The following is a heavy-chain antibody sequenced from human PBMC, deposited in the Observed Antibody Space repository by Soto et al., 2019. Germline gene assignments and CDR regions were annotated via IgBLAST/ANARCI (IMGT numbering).Heavy chain of an antibody. CDR2: INHSGST. Sequence: TSETLSLTCAVYGGSFSGYYWSWIRQPPGKGLEWIGEINHSGSTNYNPSLKSRVTISVDTSKNQFSLKLSSVTAADTAVYYCARVYYYYYYGMDVWGQGTTVTVSS. V-gene: IGHV4-34*01. CDR3: ARVYYYYYYGMDV. J-gene: IGHJ6*02. CDR1: GGSFSGYY.